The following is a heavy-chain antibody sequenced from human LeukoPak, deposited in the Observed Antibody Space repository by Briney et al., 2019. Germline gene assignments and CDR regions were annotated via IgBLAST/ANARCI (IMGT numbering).Heavy chain of an antibody. J-gene: IGHJ3*02. D-gene: IGHD3-22*01. V-gene: IGHV1-2*06. CDR3: ARDITMIVVVPGI. Sequence: ASVKVSCKASGYTFTGYYMHWVRQAPGQGLEWMGRINPNSGGTNYAQKFQGRITMTRDTSISTAYVELSRLRSDDTAVYYCARDITMIVVVPGIWGQGTMVTVSS. CDR2: INPNSGGT. CDR1: GYTFTGYY.